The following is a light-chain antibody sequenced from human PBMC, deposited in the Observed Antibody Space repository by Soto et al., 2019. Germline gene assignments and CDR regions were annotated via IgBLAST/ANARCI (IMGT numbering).Light chain of an antibody. Sequence: DVVLTQSPLSLPVTLGQPASISCRSSQSLVHSDGNTYLNWFLQRPGQSPRLLIYKVSNRESGVPDRFSGSGSGTDFTLKISRVEARDVGVYYCMQGSQWPRTFGQGTKVEIK. J-gene: IGKJ1*01. V-gene: IGKV2-30*02. CDR1: QSLVHSDGNTY. CDR3: MQGSQWPRT. CDR2: KVS.